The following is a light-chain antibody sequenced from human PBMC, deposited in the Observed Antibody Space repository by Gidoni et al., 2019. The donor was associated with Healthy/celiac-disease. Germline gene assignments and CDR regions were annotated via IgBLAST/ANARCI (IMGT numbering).Light chain of an antibody. CDR2: DTS. J-gene: IGKJ1*01. Sequence: EFVLTQSPPTLSLSPGERATLSCRASQSVSNYLAWYQQNGGQAPRLLIYDTSLRATGIPTRFSGSGSGTDFTLTISSLEPEDFGIYYCQQRASWPPTFGQGTRVDIK. CDR3: QQRASWPPT. V-gene: IGKV3-11*01. CDR1: QSVSNY.